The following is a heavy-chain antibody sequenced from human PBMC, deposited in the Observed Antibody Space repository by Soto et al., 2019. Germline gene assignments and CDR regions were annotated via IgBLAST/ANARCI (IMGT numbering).Heavy chain of an antibody. J-gene: IGHJ4*01. CDR2: IKQDGSEE. CDR1: GFNFRRHR. CDR3: VRDVIGFWSGYYTGCFDY. V-gene: IGHV3-7*01. D-gene: IGHD3-3*01. Sequence: GGSLSPSCAASGFNFRRHRTSWVPQPRGKGLEWVANIKQDGSEESYVDSVRGRFTVSRDNAKNSLYLQMNSLRAEDTAVYYCVRDVIGFWSGYYTGCFDYWGQGILVTVSS.